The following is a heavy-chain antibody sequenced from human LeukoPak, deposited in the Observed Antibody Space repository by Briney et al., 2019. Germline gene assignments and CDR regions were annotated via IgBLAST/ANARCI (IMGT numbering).Heavy chain of an antibody. CDR2: ISGSGGST. V-gene: IGHV3-23*01. CDR1: GFTFSSYA. CDR3: AKDLREYQLLSGGY. Sequence: GGSLRLSCAASGFTFSSYAMSWVRQAPGKGLEWVSAISGSGGSTYYADSVKGRFTISRDNSKNTLYLQMNSLRAEDTAVYYCAKDLREYQLLSGGYWGQGTLVTVSS. J-gene: IGHJ4*02. D-gene: IGHD2-2*01.